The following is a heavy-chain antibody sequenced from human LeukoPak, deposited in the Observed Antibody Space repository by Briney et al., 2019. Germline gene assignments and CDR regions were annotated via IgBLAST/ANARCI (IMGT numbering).Heavy chain of an antibody. Sequence: GGSLRLSCAASGFIFSSYGMHWVRQAPGKGLEWVALIWYDGSKNHHADSVKGRFTISRDNSKNTQYLQMNSLRAEDTAVYYCASMTTATLDDAFDIWGQGTMVTVSS. CDR2: IWYDGSKN. CDR3: ASMTTATLDDAFDI. CDR1: GFIFSSYG. J-gene: IGHJ3*02. D-gene: IGHD4-17*01. V-gene: IGHV3-33*01.